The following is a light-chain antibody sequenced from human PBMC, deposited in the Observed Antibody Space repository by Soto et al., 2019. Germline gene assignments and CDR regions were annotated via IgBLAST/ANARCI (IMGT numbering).Light chain of an antibody. CDR1: SSDVGGYNF. Sequence: QSALIQPVSVSGSPGQSITISCTGSSSDVGGYNFVSWYQQHPGKAPKLMIYDVTNRPSGVSNRFSASKSGDTASLTISGLQAEDEGDYYCSSYTRTNTLVFGGGTKLTVL. CDR2: DVT. V-gene: IGLV2-14*01. J-gene: IGLJ3*02. CDR3: SSYTRTNTLV.